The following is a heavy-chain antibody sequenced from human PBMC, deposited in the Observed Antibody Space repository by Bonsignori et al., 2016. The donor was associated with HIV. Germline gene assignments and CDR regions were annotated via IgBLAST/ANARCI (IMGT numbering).Heavy chain of an antibody. D-gene: IGHD3-10*01. CDR2: IYYSGST. J-gene: IGHJ5*02. Sequence: RQPPGKGLEWIGYIYYSGSTNYNPSLKSRVTISVDMSKNQFSLKLSSVTAADTAVFYCARVVTMVRGVSWFDPWGQGTLVTSPQ. CDR3: ARVVTMVRGVSWFDP. V-gene: IGHV4-59*01.